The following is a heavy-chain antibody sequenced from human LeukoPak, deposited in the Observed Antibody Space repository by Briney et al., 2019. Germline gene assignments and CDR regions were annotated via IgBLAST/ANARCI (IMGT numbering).Heavy chain of an antibody. J-gene: IGHJ4*02. CDR2: IEQDGSEK. CDR1: GFTFTAYW. V-gene: IGHV3-7*01. CDR3: ARVYGGKGGVFDY. Sequence: PGGSLRLSCAASGFTFTAYWMTWVRQAPGKGLEWVANIEQDGSEKYFVDSVKGRFTISRDNAKNSLSLQMNSLRAEDTAVYYCARVYGGKGGVFDYWGQGTLVTVSS. D-gene: IGHD4-23*01.